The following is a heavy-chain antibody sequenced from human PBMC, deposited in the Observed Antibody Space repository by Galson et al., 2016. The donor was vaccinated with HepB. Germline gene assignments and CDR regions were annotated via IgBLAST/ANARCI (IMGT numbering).Heavy chain of an antibody. CDR1: GYTFTPYD. CDR3: ARPVNRVGTGY. D-gene: IGHD1-1*01. Sequence: SVKVSCKASGYTFTPYDIYWVRQAPGQGLEWMGWINPNNGDTMYAQNFRGRVTLTRDTSISTAYMELDSLTSDDTAVYYCARPVNRVGTGYWGQGTPVTVSS. CDR2: INPNNGDT. J-gene: IGHJ4*02. V-gene: IGHV1-2*02.